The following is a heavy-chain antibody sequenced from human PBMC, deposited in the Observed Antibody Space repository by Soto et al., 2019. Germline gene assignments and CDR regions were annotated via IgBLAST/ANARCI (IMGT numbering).Heavy chain of an antibody. D-gene: IGHD3-22*01. Sequence: QVQLQESGPGLVKPSQTLSLTCTVSGGSISSGGYYWSWIRQHPGKGLEWIGYIDYSGSTYYNPSPMLPITISVDKSKNQFYLKLSSVTAADTAVYYCARGMYYYDSSGYYDYWGQGTLVTVSS. CDR1: GGSISSGGYY. J-gene: IGHJ4*02. V-gene: IGHV4-31*01. CDR3: ARGMYYYDSSGYYDY. CDR2: IDYSGST.